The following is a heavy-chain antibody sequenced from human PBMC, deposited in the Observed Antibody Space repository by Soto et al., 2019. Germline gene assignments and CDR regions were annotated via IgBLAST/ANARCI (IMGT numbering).Heavy chain of an antibody. Sequence: SQTLSVTCAISGDSVSSNSAAWNWIRQSPSRGLEWLGRTYYRSKWYNDYAVSVKSRITINPDTSKNQFSLQLNSVTPEDTAVYYCARSEWAPSPSWFDPWGQGTLVTVSS. CDR2: TYYRSKWYN. V-gene: IGHV6-1*01. CDR3: ARSEWAPSPSWFDP. J-gene: IGHJ5*02. D-gene: IGHD3-3*01. CDR1: GDSVSSNSAA.